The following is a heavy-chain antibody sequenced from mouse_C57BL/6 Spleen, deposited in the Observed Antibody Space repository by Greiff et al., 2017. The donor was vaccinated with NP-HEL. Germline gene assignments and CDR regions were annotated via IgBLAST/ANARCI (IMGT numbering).Heavy chain of an antibody. V-gene: IGHV1-58*01. D-gene: IGHD1-1*01. CDR1: GYTFTSYG. CDR2: IYIGNGYT. CDR3: ARVTTVVATEYFDV. J-gene: IGHJ1*03. Sequence: EVQLQESGAELVRPGSSVTMSCKTSGYTFTSYGINWVKQRPGQGLEWIGYIYIGNGYTEYNEKFKGKATLTSDPSSSTAYMQLSSLTSEDSAIYFCARVTTVVATEYFDVWGTGTTVTVSS.